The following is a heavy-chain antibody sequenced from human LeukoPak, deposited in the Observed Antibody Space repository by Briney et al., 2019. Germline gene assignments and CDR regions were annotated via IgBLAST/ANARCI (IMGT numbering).Heavy chain of an antibody. V-gene: IGHV3-15*01. J-gene: IGHJ4*02. D-gene: IGHD3-16*01. CDR1: GLIFSNAW. CDR3: STYILSFGGDY. Sequence: PGGSLRLSCAASGLIFSNAWMTWVRQAPGEGLEWVGRILTKGFAEKTEYAASVKGRFIISRDDSKNMVYLQMNSLTPDDTAVYYCSTYILSFGGDYWGQGTLVTVSS. CDR2: ILTKGFAEKT.